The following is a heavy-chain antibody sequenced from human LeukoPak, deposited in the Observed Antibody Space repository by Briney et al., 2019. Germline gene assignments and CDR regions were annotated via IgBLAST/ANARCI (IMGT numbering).Heavy chain of an antibody. J-gene: IGHJ4*02. CDR2: INQNGSEK. V-gene: IGHV3-7*01. D-gene: IGHD6-19*01. Sequence: GGSLRLSCTASGFTFNNYWMNWVRQAPGKGLEWVANINQNGSEKYYVDSVKGRFTTSRDNAKNSLYLQMNSLRAEDTAVYYCARDQGAGSDYWGQGTLVTVSS. CDR3: ARDQGAGSDY. CDR1: GFTFNNYW.